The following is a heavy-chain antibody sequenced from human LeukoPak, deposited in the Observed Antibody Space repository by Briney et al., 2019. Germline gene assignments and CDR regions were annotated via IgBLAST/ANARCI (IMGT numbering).Heavy chain of an antibody. V-gene: IGHV3-74*01. CDR3: ARDPTWIQLWPVDY. CDR1: GFTFSRYW. Sequence: GGSLRLSCGASGFTFSRYWMHWVRQAPGKGLVWVSRINTDGSDTSYADSVKGRFTISRDNAKNTLYLQMNSLRAEDTAVYYCARDPTWIQLWPVDYWGQGTLVTVSS. CDR2: INTDGSDT. D-gene: IGHD5-18*01. J-gene: IGHJ4*02.